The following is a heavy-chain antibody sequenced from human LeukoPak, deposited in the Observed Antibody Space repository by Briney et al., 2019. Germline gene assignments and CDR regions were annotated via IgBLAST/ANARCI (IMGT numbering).Heavy chain of an antibody. Sequence: SVKVSCKASGGTFSSYAISWVRQAPGQGLEWMGGIIPIFGTANYAQKFQGRVTITTDESTSTAYMELSSLRSEDTSVYYCASKGYCSSTSCYTGVIAAAGMWDYWGQGTLVTVSS. V-gene: IGHV1-69*05. J-gene: IGHJ4*02. CDR2: IIPIFGTA. D-gene: IGHD2-2*02. CDR3: ASKGYCSSTSCYTGVIAAAGMWDY. CDR1: GGTFSSYA.